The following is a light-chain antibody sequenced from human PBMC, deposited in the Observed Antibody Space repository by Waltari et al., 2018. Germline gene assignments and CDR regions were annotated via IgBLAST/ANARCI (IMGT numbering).Light chain of an antibody. CDR1: KLGDKY. J-gene: IGLJ2*01. V-gene: IGLV3-1*01. Sequence: SYELTQPPSVSVSPGRTATLTCSGDKLGDKYASWYQQKPGQSPVLVIYQHTKRPPGIPERFSGSNSGNTATLTISGTQAMDEADYYCQAWDSSTGVIFGGGTKLTVL. CDR2: QHT. CDR3: QAWDSSTGVI.